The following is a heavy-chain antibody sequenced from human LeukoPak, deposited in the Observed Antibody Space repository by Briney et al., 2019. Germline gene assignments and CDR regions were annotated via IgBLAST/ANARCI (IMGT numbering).Heavy chain of an antibody. D-gene: IGHD5-24*01. V-gene: IGHV4-31*03. Sequence: KSSETLSLTCTVSGGSISGGGLYWSWIRQFPGKGLEWVGYTYYSGSTYYNPSLESRLIISVDTSKRQFSLKLTSVTAADTAIYYCARHVAMSTVGDWFDPWGQGALVTVSS. J-gene: IGHJ5*02. CDR1: GGSISGGGLY. CDR2: TYYSGST. CDR3: ARHVAMSTVGDWFDP.